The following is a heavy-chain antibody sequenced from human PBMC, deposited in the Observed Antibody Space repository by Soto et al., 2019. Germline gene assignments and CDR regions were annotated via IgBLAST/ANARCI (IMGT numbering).Heavy chain of an antibody. CDR2: ISYDGSNK. Sequence: QVQLVESGGGVVQPGRSLRLSCAASGFTFSSYAMHWVRQAPGKGLEWVAVISYDGSNKYYADSVKGRFTISRDNSKNTLYLQMNSLRAEDTAVYYCAREGTYGDYVFPYYYYGMDVWGQGTTVTVSS. V-gene: IGHV3-30-3*01. CDR3: AREGTYGDYVFPYYYYGMDV. D-gene: IGHD4-17*01. CDR1: GFTFSSYA. J-gene: IGHJ6*02.